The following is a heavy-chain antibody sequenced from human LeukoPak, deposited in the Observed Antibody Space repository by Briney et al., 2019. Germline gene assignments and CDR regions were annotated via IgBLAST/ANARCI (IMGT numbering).Heavy chain of an antibody. CDR2: IYSGGST. V-gene: IGHV3-53*01. CDR1: GFTVSSNY. D-gene: IGHD6-13*01. CDR3: ASGLEIAALDY. J-gene: IGHJ4*02. Sequence: GGSLRLSCAASGFTVSSNYMSWVRQAPGKGLEWVSVIYSGGSTYYADSVKGRFTISRDNPKNTLYLQMNSLRAEDTAVYYCASGLEIAALDYWGQGTLVTVSS.